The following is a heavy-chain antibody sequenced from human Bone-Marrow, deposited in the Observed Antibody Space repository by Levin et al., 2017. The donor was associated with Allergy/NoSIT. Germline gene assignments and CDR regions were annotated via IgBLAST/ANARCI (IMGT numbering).Heavy chain of an antibody. CDR1: GFTFRSYA. CDR3: AKDLLDCSGDSCLHYYYYYGMDV. J-gene: IGHJ6*02. V-gene: IGHV3-23*01. Sequence: GGSLRLSCAASGFTFRSYAMNWVRQAPGKGLEWVSGISGSGGSTYYADSVKGRFTISRDNSENTLNLQMNSLRAEDTAVYYCAKDLLDCSGDSCLHYYYYYGMDVWGQGTAVTVSS. CDR2: ISGSGGST. D-gene: IGHD2-15*01.